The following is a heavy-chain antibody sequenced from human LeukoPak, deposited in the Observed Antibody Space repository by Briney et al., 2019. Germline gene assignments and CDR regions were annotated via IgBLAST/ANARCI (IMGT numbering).Heavy chain of an antibody. CDR1: GGSFSGYY. V-gene: IGHV4-34*01. J-gene: IGHJ4*02. Sequence: SETLSLTCAVYGGSFSGYYWSWIRQPPGQGLEWIGEINHSGSTNYNPSLKSRVTISVDTSKNQFSLKPSSVTAADTAVYYCAAGSPTPFDYWGQGTLVTVSS. D-gene: IGHD3-10*01. CDR3: AAGSPTPFDY. CDR2: INHSGST.